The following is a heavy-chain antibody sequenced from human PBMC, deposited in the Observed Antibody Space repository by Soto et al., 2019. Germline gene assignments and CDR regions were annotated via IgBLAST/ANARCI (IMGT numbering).Heavy chain of an antibody. D-gene: IGHD2-15*01. V-gene: IGHV4-59*01. J-gene: IGHJ5*02. Sequence: SETLSLTCTGSGGSISSYYWSWIRQPPGKGLEWIGYIYYSGSTNYNPSLKSRVTISVDTSKNQFSLKLSSVTTADTALYYFAKIRSCSGTACIGVLDLWGRGTLVTVSS. CDR1: GGSISSYY. CDR2: IYYSGST. CDR3: AKIRSCSGTACIGVLDL.